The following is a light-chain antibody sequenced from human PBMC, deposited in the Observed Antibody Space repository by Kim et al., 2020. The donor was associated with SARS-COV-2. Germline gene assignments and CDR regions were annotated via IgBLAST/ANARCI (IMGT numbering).Light chain of an antibody. J-gene: IGLJ3*02. CDR2: QDT. V-gene: IGLV3-1*01. CDR1: KLGDKY. CDR3: QAWDSSTWV. Sequence: VSPGQTASITCSGDKLGDKYACWYQQKPGQSPVLVIYQDTKRTSGIPERFSGSNSGNTATLTISGTQAVDEADYYCQAWDSSTWVFGGGTQLTVL.